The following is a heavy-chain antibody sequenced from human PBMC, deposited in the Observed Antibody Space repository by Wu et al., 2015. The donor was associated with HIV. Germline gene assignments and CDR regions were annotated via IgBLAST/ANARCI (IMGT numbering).Heavy chain of an antibody. CDR2: INPNSGGT. CDR3: ARGPPNYYDSSGYAQYFQH. J-gene: IGHJ1*01. D-gene: IGHD3-22*01. V-gene: IGHV1-2*02. CDR1: GYTFTGYY. Sequence: QVQLVQSGAEVKKPGASVKVSCKASGYTFTGYYMHWVRQAPGQGLEWMGWINPNSGGTNYAQKFQGRVTMTRDTSISTAYMELSRLRSDDTAVYYCARGPPNYYDSSGYAQYFQHWARAPWSPSPQ.